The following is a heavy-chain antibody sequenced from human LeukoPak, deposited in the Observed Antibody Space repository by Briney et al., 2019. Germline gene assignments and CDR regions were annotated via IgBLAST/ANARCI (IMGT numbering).Heavy chain of an antibody. CDR3: ARAGRDYGDYVIVY. CDR2: ISGSGGST. J-gene: IGHJ4*02. Sequence: GGSLRLSCAASGFTFSSYAMSWVRQAPGKGLEWVSAISGSGGSTYYADSVKGRFTISRDNSKNTLYLQMGSLRAEDMAVYYCARAGRDYGDYVIVYWGQGTLVTVSS. CDR1: GFTFSSYA. D-gene: IGHD4-17*01. V-gene: IGHV3-23*01.